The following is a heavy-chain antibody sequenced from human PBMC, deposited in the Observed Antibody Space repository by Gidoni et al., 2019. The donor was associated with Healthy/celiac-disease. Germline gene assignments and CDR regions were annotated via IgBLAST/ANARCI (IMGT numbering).Heavy chain of an antibody. CDR3: AKDRDYYGSGSYPYFDY. J-gene: IGHJ4*02. CDR1: GFTFDAFA. Sequence: EVQLVESGGGLVQPGRSLRLSCAAYGFTFDAFAMHCVRPAPGKGLEWVSGISWNSGSIGDADSGKGRFTISRDNAKNSLDLQMNSLRAEDTALYYCAKDRDYYGSGSYPYFDYWGQGTLVTVSS. V-gene: IGHV3-9*01. D-gene: IGHD3-10*01. CDR2: ISWNSGSI.